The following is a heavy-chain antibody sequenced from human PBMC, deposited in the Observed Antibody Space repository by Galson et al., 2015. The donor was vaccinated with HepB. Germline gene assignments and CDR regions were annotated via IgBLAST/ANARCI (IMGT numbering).Heavy chain of an antibody. CDR3: ARGARLEDYYYMDV. CDR2: INPSGGST. V-gene: IGHV1-46*01. CDR1: GYTFTSYY. Sequence: SVKVSCKASGYTFTSYYMHWVRQAPGQGLEWMGIINPSGGSTSYAQKFQGRVTMTRDTSISTAYMELSRLRSDDTAVYYCARGARLEDYYYMDVWGKGTTVTVSS. D-gene: IGHD3-3*01. J-gene: IGHJ6*03.